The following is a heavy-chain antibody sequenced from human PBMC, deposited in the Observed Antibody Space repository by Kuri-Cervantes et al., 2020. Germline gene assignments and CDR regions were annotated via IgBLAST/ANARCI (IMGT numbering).Heavy chain of an antibody. Sequence: SETLSLTCAVSGYSTSSGYYWGWIRQPPGKGLEWIGSIYHSGSTYYNPSLKSRVTISVDTSKNQFSLKVSSVTAADTAVYYCARVGTFPWSGYYSSWFDPWGAGTLVTVSS. J-gene: IGHJ5*02. CDR1: GYSTSSGYY. D-gene: IGHD3-3*01. CDR3: ARVGTFPWSGYYSSWFDP. CDR2: IYHSGST. V-gene: IGHV4-38-2*01.